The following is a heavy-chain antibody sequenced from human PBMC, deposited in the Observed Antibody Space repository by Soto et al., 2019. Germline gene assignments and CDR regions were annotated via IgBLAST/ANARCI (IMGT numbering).Heavy chain of an antibody. CDR2: ISAYNGNT. V-gene: IGHV1-18*01. D-gene: IGHD4-4*01. CDR3: PSDFDSNWLDA. J-gene: IGHJ5*02. Sequence: ASVKVSSKSSGYTFTSYGISWVRQAPGQGLEWMGWISAYNGNTNYAQKLQGRVTMTTDTSTSTAYMGLRSVRSDDKAVTYCPSDFDSNWLDAWCKGPVVKVSS. CDR1: GYTFTSYG.